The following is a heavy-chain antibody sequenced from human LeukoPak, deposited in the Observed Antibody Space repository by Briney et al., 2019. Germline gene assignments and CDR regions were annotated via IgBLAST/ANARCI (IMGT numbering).Heavy chain of an antibody. CDR3: ARLEAAMGVFDY. CDR2: IYYSGST. D-gene: IGHD5-18*01. CDR1: GGSISSSSYY. V-gene: IGHV4-39*01. Sequence: SETLSLTCTVSGGSISSSSYYWGWIRQPPGKGLEWIGSIYYSGSTYYNPSLKSRVTISVDTPKNQFSLKLSSVTAAGTAVYYCARLEAAMGVFDYWGQGTLVTVSS. J-gene: IGHJ4*02.